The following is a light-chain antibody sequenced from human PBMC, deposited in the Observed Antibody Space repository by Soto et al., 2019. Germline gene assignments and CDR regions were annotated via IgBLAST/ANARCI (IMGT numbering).Light chain of an antibody. J-gene: IGKJ3*01. CDR2: AAS. CDR1: QSVSGN. CDR3: HQYNNWPPIT. Sequence: EIVMTQSPATLSVSPGERATLSCRASQSVSGNLAWYQQKPGQAPRLLIYAASPRATGIPARCSGSGSGTEFTLTISSLQSEDFAVYYCHQYNNWPPITFGPGTKVDI. V-gene: IGKV3-15*01.